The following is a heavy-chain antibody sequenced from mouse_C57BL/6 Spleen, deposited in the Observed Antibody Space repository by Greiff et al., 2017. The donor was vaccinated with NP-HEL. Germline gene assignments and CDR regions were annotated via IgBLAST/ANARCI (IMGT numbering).Heavy chain of an antibody. CDR1: GYSITSGYY. V-gene: IGHV3-6*01. D-gene: IGHD2-4*01. CDR3: ARGEDDYDAPYYFDY. CDR2: ISYDGSN. Sequence: EVKLVESGPGLVKPSQSLSLTCSVTGYSITSGYYWNWIRQFPGNKLEWMGYISYDGSNNYNPSLKNRISITRDTSKNQFFLKLNSVTTEDTATYYCARGEDDYDAPYYFDYWGQGTTLTVSS. J-gene: IGHJ2*01.